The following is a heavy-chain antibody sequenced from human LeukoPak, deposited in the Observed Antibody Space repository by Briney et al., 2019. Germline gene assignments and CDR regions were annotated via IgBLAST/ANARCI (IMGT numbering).Heavy chain of an antibody. Sequence: GGSLRLSCAASGFTFSSYSMNWVRQAPGKGLEWVSSISSSSSYIYYADSVKGRFTISSDNAKNSLYLQMNSLRAEDTAVYYCASFDTVTSYYYYGMDVWGQGTTVTVSS. CDR1: GFTFSSYS. CDR3: ASFDTVTSYYYYGMDV. J-gene: IGHJ6*02. CDR2: ISSSSSYI. V-gene: IGHV3-21*01. D-gene: IGHD4-4*01.